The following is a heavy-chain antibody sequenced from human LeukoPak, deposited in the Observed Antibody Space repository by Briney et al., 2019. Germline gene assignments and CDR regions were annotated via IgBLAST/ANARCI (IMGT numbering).Heavy chain of an antibody. J-gene: IGHJ4*02. Sequence: SETLSLTCAVYGGSFSGYYWTWIRQPPEKGLEWIGEINDSGYTDYNTPLKGRLTISIGTSKNQFSLKLSSVTAADTAVYYCARGPDHAKVGYWGQGTLVTVSS. D-gene: IGHD1-14*01. V-gene: IGHV4-34*01. CDR1: GGSFSGYY. CDR3: ARGPDHAKVGY. CDR2: INDSGYT.